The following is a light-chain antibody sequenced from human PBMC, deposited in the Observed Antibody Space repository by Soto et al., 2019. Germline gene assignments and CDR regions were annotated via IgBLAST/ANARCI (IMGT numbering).Light chain of an antibody. CDR3: QQSYSTPPT. V-gene: IGKV1-39*01. CDR1: QSISSY. Sequence: DIQMTQSPSSLSASVGDRVTITCLASQSISSYLNWYQQKPGKAPKLLIYAASSLQSGVPSRFSGSGSGTDFTLTISSLQPEDFATYYCQQSYSTPPTFAQGTRLEVK. J-gene: IGKJ5*01. CDR2: AAS.